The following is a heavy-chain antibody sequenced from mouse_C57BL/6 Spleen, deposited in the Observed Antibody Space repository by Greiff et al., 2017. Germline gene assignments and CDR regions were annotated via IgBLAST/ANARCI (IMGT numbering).Heavy chain of an antibody. J-gene: IGHJ1*03. CDR2: ISNLAYSI. CDR1: GFTFSDYG. D-gene: IGHD4-1*01. V-gene: IGHV5-15*01. Sequence: EVQGVESGGGLVQPGGSLKLSCAASGFTFSDYGMAWVRQAPRKGPEWVAFISNLAYSIYYADTVTGRFTISRGNAKNTLYLEMSSLRSEDTAMYYCARQGGTDWYFDVWGTGTTVTVSS. CDR3: ARQGGTDWYFDV.